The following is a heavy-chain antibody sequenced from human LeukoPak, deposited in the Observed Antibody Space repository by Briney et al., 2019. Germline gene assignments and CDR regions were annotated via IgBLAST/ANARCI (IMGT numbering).Heavy chain of an antibody. J-gene: IGHJ4*02. Sequence: GGSLRLSCAASGFTFSSFGMHWVRQAPGKGLQWVAVIWYDGSNKYYADSVKGRFTIPRDNSKNTLYLQMNSLRAEDTAVYYCARDRDGYNYGFLGYWGQGTLVTVSS. V-gene: IGHV3-33*01. D-gene: IGHD5-18*01. CDR3: ARDRDGYNYGFLGY. CDR2: IWYDGSNK. CDR1: GFTFSSFG.